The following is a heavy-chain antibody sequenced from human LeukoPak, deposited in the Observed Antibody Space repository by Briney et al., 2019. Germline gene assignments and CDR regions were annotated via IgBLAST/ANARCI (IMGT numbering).Heavy chain of an antibody. CDR2: ISGSGGST. V-gene: IGHV3-23*01. CDR3: AKVLSRTMVRGSDQSDY. D-gene: IGHD3-10*01. Sequence: PGGSLRLSCAASGFTFSSYAMSWVRQAPGKGLEWVSAISGSGGSTYYADSVKGRFTISRDNSKNTLYLQMNSLRAEDTAVYYCAKVLSRTMVRGSDQSDYWGQGTLVTVSS. CDR1: GFTFSSYA. J-gene: IGHJ4*02.